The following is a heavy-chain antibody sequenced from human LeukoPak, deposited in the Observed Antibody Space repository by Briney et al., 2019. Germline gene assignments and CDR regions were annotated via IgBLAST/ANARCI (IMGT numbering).Heavy chain of an antibody. CDR3: ARTAMVRGPPGAFDI. J-gene: IGHJ3*02. CDR1: GYTFTVYY. Sequence: ASVKVSCKASGYTFTVYYMHWVRQAPGQGLEWMGWINPNSGGTNYAQKFQGRVTMTRDTSISTAYMELSRLRSDDTAVYYCARTAMVRGPPGAFDIWGQGTMVTVSS. D-gene: IGHD3-10*01. CDR2: INPNSGGT. V-gene: IGHV1-2*02.